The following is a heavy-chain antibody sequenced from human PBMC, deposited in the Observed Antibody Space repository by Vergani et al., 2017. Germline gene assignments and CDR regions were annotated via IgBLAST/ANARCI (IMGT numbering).Heavy chain of an antibody. CDR1: GGSISSYY. Sequence: QVQLQESGPGLVKPSETLSLTCTVSGGSISSYYWSWIRQPPGKGLEWIGYIYYSGSTNYNPSLKSRVTISVDTSKNQFSLKLSSVTAADTAVYYCARTVYYYDSSGLGAWGQGTLVTVSS. V-gene: IGHV4-59*01. CDR2: IYYSGST. D-gene: IGHD3-22*01. CDR3: ARTVYYYDSSGLGA. J-gene: IGHJ4*02.